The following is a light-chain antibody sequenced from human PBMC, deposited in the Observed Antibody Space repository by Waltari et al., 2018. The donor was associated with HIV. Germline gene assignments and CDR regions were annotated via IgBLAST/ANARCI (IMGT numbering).Light chain of an antibody. Sequence: QSALTQPASVSGSPGQSITISCTGTSSDFGSSNLASWSQQHPGKAPKLIIYEGSKRPSGVSNRFSGSKSGNTASLTISGLQAEDEADYYCCSYAGRHNVLFGGGTKLTVL. J-gene: IGLJ2*01. CDR1: SSDFGSSNL. CDR2: EGS. V-gene: IGLV2-23*01. CDR3: CSYAGRHNVL.